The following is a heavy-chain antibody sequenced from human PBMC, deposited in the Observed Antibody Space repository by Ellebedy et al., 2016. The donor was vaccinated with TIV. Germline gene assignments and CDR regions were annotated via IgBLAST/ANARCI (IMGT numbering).Heavy chain of an antibody. V-gene: IGHV3-74*01. CDR1: GFTFSNYW. CDR2: INGDGSSI. D-gene: IGHD1-1*01. Sequence: PGGSLRLSCAASGFTFSNYWMHWVRQGPGKGLVWVSRINGDGSSISYADSVKGRFTISRDNAKNTLHLQMNSLRAEDTAVYYCARATAGFDYWGQGTLVTVSS. J-gene: IGHJ4*02. CDR3: ARATAGFDY.